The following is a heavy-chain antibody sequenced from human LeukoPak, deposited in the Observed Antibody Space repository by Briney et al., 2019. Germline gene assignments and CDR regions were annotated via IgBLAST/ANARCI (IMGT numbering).Heavy chain of an antibody. CDR2: ISSSSTI. D-gene: IGHD6-13*01. Sequence: TGGSLRLSCAASGFTFSSYSMNWVRQAPGKGLEGVSYISSSSTIYYADSVKGRFTISRDNAKNSLYLQMNSLRDEDTAVYYCAPKAAAGIDYWGQGTLVTVSS. V-gene: IGHV3-48*02. CDR1: GFTFSSYS. CDR3: APKAAAGIDY. J-gene: IGHJ4*02.